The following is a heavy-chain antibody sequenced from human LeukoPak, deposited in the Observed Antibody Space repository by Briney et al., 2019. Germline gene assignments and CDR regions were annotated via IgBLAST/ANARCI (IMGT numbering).Heavy chain of an antibody. J-gene: IGHJ4*02. V-gene: IGHV1-24*01. Sequence: ASVKVSCKVSGYNFAELSIHWVRQAPGKGLKWMGGFDPEGGETIHAQNFQGRVTMTEDSSTDTAYMELSSLRSEDTAVYYCARSFYYSDSSDYYYVFGYWGQGTLVTVSS. CDR1: GYNFAELS. CDR3: ARSFYYSDSSDYYYVFGY. CDR2: FDPEGGET. D-gene: IGHD3-22*01.